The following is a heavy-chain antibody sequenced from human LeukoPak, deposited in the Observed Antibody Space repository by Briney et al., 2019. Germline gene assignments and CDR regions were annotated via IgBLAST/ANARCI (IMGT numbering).Heavy chain of an antibody. D-gene: IGHD3-22*01. J-gene: IGHJ4*02. Sequence: SVKVSCRASGGTFSSYAISWVRQAPGQGLEWMGGIIPIFGTANYAQKFQGRVTITADESTSTAYMELSSLRSEDTAVYYCAREAPISGYSFDYWGQGTLVTVSS. V-gene: IGHV1-69*13. CDR1: GGTFSSYA. CDR2: IIPIFGTA. CDR3: AREAPISGYSFDY.